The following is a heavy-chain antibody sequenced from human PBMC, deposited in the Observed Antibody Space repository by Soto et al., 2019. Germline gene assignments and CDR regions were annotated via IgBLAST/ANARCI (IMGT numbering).Heavy chain of an antibody. CDR1: GGSISGGGYY. D-gene: IGHD6-25*01. Sequence: QVQLQESGPGLVKPSQTLSLTCTVSGGSISGGGYYWSWIRQHPGKGLEWIGYIYYSGSTYYNPSLKSRVTISVDTSKNQFSLKLSSVTAADTAVYYCASSAKQKTYYYYYYMDVWGKGTTVTVSS. J-gene: IGHJ6*03. CDR3: ASSAKQKTYYYYYYMDV. V-gene: IGHV4-31*03. CDR2: IYYSGST.